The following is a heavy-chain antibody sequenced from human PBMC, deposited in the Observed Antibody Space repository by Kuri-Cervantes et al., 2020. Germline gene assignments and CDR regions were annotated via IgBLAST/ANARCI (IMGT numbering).Heavy chain of an antibody. CDR2: IKQDGSEK. V-gene: IGHV3-7*01. J-gene: IGHJ3*02. D-gene: IGHD2-21*02. Sequence: GGSLRLSCAASGFIFSRYWMSWVRQAPGKGLEWVANIKQDGSEKYYVDSVKGRFTISRDNAKNSLILQMSSLRAEDTAVYYCARDHPVTAAFDIWGQGTMVTVSS. CDR1: GFIFSRYW. CDR3: ARDHPVTAAFDI.